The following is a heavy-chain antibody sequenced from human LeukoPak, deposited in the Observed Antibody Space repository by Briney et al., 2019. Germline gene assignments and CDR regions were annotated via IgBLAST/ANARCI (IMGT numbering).Heavy chain of an antibody. CDR3: AKIPPTYGSGTNFDY. Sequence: GGSLRLSCAASGFTFSSYGMTWVRQAPGQGLEWVSVISGSGGSTYYADSVKGRFTISRDNSKNTLHLQMNSLRAEDTAVYYCAKIPPTYGSGTNFDYWGQGTLVTVSS. J-gene: IGHJ4*02. D-gene: IGHD3-10*01. CDR2: ISGSGGST. V-gene: IGHV3-23*01. CDR1: GFTFSSYG.